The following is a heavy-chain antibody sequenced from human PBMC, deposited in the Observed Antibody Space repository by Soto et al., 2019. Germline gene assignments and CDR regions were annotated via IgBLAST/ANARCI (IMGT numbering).Heavy chain of an antibody. J-gene: IGHJ4*02. CDR3: SGNSRPFFFDY. V-gene: IGHV3-53*01. CDR1: WFTVSSNY. Sequence: PVGSLRLSCAASWFTVSSNYMSWVRQAPGKGLEWVPVIYSGGSTYYADSVKGRFTISRDNSKNTLYLQMNSLRAEDTAVYYCSGNSRPFFFDYWGQGTLVTVSS. CDR2: IYSGGST. D-gene: IGHD4-4*01.